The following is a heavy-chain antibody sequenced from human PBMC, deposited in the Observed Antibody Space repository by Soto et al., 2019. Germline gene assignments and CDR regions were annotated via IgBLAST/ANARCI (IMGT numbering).Heavy chain of an antibody. D-gene: IGHD1-1*01. CDR3: ARGRYNWNDYYYYYMDV. CDR1: GYTFTSYD. Sequence: ASVKVSCKASGYTFTSYDINWVRPATGQGLEWMGWMNPNSGNTGYAQKFQGRVTMTRNTSISTAYMELSSLRSEDTAVYYCARGRYNWNDYYYYYMDVWGQGTTVTVSS. J-gene: IGHJ6*03. CDR2: MNPNSGNT. V-gene: IGHV1-8*01.